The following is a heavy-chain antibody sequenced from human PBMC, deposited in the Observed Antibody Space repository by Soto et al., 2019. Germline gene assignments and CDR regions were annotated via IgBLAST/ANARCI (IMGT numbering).Heavy chain of an antibody. CDR2: ISAYNGNT. CDR3: AREREDIVVAGGAFDI. Sequence: ASVKVSSKASGYTFTSYGISWVRQAPGQGHERMGWISAYNGNTNYAQKLQGRVTMTTDTSTSTAYMELRSLRSDDKAVYYCAREREDIVVAGGAFDIWGQGTMVTVSS. D-gene: IGHD2-15*01. J-gene: IGHJ3*02. CDR1: GYTFTSYG. V-gene: IGHV1-18*01.